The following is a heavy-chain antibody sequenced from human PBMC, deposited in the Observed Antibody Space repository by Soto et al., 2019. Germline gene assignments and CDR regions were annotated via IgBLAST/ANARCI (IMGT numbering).Heavy chain of an antibody. V-gene: IGHV3-30*18. D-gene: IGHD2-21*01. CDR3: AKEYCGGHCSSDYFDY. Sequence: QVQLVESGGGVVQPGRSLRVSCAASGFTFSNYGIHWVRQAPGNGLEWVAVISRDGSVRYYADSVKGRFTISRDNSKNTLYLQVNNLRAEDTAVYYCAKEYCGGHCSSDYFDYWGQGTLVTVSS. J-gene: IGHJ4*02. CDR1: GFTFSNYG. CDR2: ISRDGSVR.